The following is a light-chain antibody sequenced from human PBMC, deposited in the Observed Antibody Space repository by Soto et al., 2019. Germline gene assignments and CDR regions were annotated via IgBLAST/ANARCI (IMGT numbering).Light chain of an antibody. CDR3: MQSTYWLT. CDR1: QSLVNSDGDTY. CDR2: KVS. V-gene: IGKV2-30*01. Sequence: DALMTQSPLSLPVTLGQPASISCTCSQSLVNSDGDTYLSWYQLRPGQSPRRLIYKVSNRDAGVPDRFSGSASGIDFTLRISRVEAEDVGVYYSMQSTYWLTFGQGTKLEIK. J-gene: IGKJ2*01.